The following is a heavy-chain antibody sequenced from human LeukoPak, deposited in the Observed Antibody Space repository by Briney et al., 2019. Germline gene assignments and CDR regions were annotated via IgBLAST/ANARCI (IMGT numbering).Heavy chain of an antibody. D-gene: IGHD6-19*01. CDR1: GYSFTSYW. CDR3: ARLGKGIAVAGTFYYFDY. V-gene: IGHV5-51*01. Sequence: GESLKISCKGSGYSFTSYWIGWVRQMPGKGLEWMGIIYPGDSDTRYSPSFQGQVTISGDKSISTAYLQWSSLKASDTAMYYCARLGKGIAVAGTFYYFDYWGQGTLVTVSS. CDR2: IYPGDSDT. J-gene: IGHJ4*02.